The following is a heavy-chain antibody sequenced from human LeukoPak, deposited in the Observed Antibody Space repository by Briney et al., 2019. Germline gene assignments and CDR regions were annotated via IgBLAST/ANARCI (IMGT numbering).Heavy chain of an antibody. V-gene: IGHV3-48*02. D-gene: IGHD3-22*01. J-gene: IGHJ4*02. CDR2: ISDTGHAI. Sequence: GGSLRLSCAASGFTFSSYSMNWVRQAPGKGLEWVSYISDTGHAIYYAGSVKGRFIISRDNAKNSLYLQMNSLRDEDTAVYYCARDGYPGGDYWGQGTLVTVSS. CDR3: ARDGYPGGDY. CDR1: GFTFSSYS.